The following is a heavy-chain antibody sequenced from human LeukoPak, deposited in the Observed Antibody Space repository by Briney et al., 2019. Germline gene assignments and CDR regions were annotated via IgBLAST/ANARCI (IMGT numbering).Heavy chain of an antibody. CDR2: INSDGSST. V-gene: IGHV3-74*01. CDR1: GFSFSGYW. D-gene: IGHD6-19*01. J-gene: IGHJ4*02. Sequence: GGSLRLSCAASGFSFSGYWMHWVRQAPGKGLVWVSRINSDGSSTSYADSVKGRFTISRDNAKNTLYLQMNSLRAEDTAVYYCATPGVSGRYSFDYWGQGTLVTVSS. CDR3: ATPGVSGRYSFDY.